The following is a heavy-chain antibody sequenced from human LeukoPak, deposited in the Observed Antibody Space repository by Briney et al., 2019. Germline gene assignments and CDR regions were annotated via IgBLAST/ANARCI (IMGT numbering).Heavy chain of an antibody. CDR1: GLTFGDHA. D-gene: IGHD5-18*01. J-gene: IGHJ6*02. CDR3: ARGPIQLWIHNAMDV. V-gene: IGHV3-49*04. CDR2: IRSKAYRGTT. Sequence: PGRSLRLSCTGSGLTFGDHAMSWVRQAPGKGLEWVGFIRSKAYRGTTEYAASVKGRFTISRDDSACIAYLQMNSLRTEDTAVYYCARGPIQLWIHNAMDVWGQGTTVTVSS.